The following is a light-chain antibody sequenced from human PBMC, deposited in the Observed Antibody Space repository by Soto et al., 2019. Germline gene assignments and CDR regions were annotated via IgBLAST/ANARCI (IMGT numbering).Light chain of an antibody. V-gene: IGKV3-15*01. CDR3: QQYNNWPPIT. CDR2: GAS. Sequence: EIVMTQSPATLSVSPGERASLSCRASQNINSNLAWYQQKPGLAPRLLIYGASTRATGIPARFSGSGSGTEFTLTISSLQSEDFAVYYCQQYNNWPPITFGQGTRLEIK. J-gene: IGKJ5*01. CDR1: QNINSN.